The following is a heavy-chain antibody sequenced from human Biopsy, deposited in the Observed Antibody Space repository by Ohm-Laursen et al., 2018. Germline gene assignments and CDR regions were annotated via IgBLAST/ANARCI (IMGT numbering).Heavy chain of an antibody. V-gene: IGHV4-61*05. CDR1: GGSISSSTTYY. CDR3: AAYYYDSSGYFYAFHY. D-gene: IGHD3-22*01. J-gene: IGHJ4*02. CDR2: VSYSGNT. Sequence: SETLSLTCTVSGGSISSSTTYYWAWLRQPPGKGLEWIGYVSYSGNTKYNPSLKSRVIISADTSKNQFSLKLSSVTAADTAMYYCAAYYYDSSGYFYAFHYWGQGTLVTVSS.